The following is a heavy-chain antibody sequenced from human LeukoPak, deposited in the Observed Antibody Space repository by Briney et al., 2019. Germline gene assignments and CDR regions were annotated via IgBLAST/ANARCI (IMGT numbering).Heavy chain of an antibody. D-gene: IGHD3-22*01. J-gene: IGHJ4*02. Sequence: SVKVSCKASGYTFTSYYMHWVRQAPGQGLEWMGGIIPIFGTANYAQKFQGRVTITADESTSTAYMELSSLRSEDTAVYYCASASTTSSGYYSLDYWGQGTLVTVSS. CDR3: ASASTTSSGYYSLDY. V-gene: IGHV1-69*13. CDR1: GYTFTSYY. CDR2: IIPIFGTA.